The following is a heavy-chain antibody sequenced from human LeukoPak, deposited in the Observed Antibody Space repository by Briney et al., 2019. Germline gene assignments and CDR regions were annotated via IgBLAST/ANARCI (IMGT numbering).Heavy chain of an antibody. CDR3: AKDGAFGGVIVPFDY. V-gene: IGHV3-23*01. J-gene: IGHJ4*02. CDR2: ISGSGGST. Sequence: PGGSLRLSCAASGFTFSSYAMSWARQAPGKGLEWVSAISGSGGSTYYADSVKGRFTISRDNSKNTLYLQMNSLRAEDTAVYYCAKDGAFGGVIVPFDYWGQGTLVTVSS. CDR1: GFTFSSYA. D-gene: IGHD3-16*02.